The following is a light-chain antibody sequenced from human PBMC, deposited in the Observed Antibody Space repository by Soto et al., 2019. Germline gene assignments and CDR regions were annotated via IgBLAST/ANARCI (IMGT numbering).Light chain of an antibody. CDR3: QQFHNWPWT. Sequence: EIVMTQSPATLSVSPGERATLSCRASQSVSINLAWYQQKPGQAPRLLIYGASTRATGIPARFSGSGSGTEFTLTINSLQSEDFALYYCQQFHNWPWTFGQGTKVEIK. CDR2: GAS. J-gene: IGKJ1*01. V-gene: IGKV3-15*01. CDR1: QSVSIN.